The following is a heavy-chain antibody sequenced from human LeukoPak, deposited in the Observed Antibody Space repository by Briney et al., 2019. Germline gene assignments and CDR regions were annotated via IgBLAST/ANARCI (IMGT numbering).Heavy chain of an antibody. J-gene: IGHJ4*02. V-gene: IGHV3-48*02. Sequence: PGGSLRLSCAASGFTFSSHNMNWVRQAPGKGLEWVSYISSSGSNVYYADSVKGRFTISRDNAKNSLFLQMNSLRDDDTAVYYCARGRYYDSSGYFDYWGQGTLVTVSS. CDR2: ISSSGSNV. CDR3: ARGRYYDSSGYFDY. CDR1: GFTFSSHN. D-gene: IGHD3-22*01.